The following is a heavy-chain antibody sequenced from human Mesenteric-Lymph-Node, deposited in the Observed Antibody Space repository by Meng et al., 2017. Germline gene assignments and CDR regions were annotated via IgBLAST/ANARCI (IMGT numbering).Heavy chain of an antibody. CDR1: GDSFRVSTSYY. CDR3: ARAALVGATADDY. D-gene: IGHD1-26*01. Sequence: SETLSLTCNVYGDSFRVSTSYYWGWIRQPPGKGLEFIGSIYYTGSTDYNPALKSRVTISVDTSTNQFSLKVNSVTAADTAIYYRARAALVGATADDYWGQGTLVTVSS. V-gene: IGHV4-39*07. CDR2: IYYTGST. J-gene: IGHJ4*02.